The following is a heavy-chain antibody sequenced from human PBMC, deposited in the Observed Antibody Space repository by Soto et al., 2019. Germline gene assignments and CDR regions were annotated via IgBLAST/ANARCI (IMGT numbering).Heavy chain of an antibody. CDR3: ARSAYYYDPSKVDY. V-gene: IGHV4-39*01. CDR1: GGSISSSSYY. D-gene: IGHD3-22*01. CDR2: IYYSGST. J-gene: IGHJ4*02. Sequence: PSETLSLTCTVSGGSISSSSYYWGWIRQPPGKGLEWIGSIYYSGSTYYNPSLKSRVTISVDTSKNQFSLKLSSVTAADTAVYYCARSAYYYDPSKVDYWGQGTLVTVSS.